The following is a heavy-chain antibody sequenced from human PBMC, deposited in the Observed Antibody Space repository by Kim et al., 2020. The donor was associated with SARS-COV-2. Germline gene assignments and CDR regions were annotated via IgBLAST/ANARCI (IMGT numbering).Heavy chain of an antibody. D-gene: IGHD2-15*01. CDR2: ISGSGGST. J-gene: IGHJ5*02. CDR1: GFTFSSYA. CDR3: APGLYCSGGSCYSNWFDP. Sequence: GGSLRLSCAASGFTFSSYAMSWVRQAPGKGLEWVSAISGSGGSTYYADSVKGRFTISRDNSKNTLYLQMNSLRAEDTAVYYCAPGLYCSGGSCYSNWFDPWGQGTLVTVSS. V-gene: IGHV3-23*01.